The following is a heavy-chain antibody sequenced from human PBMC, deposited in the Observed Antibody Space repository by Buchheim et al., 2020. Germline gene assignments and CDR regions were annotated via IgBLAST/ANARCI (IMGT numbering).Heavy chain of an antibody. CDR3: AREVTTVIPNCEMAY. Sequence: QVQLVESGGGVVQPGRSLRLSCAASGFTFSSYAMHWVRQAPGKGLEWVAVISYDGSNKYYADSVKGRFTISRDNSKNTLYLQMNSLRAEDTAVYYCAREVTTVIPNCEMAYWGQGTL. D-gene: IGHD4-11*01. V-gene: IGHV3-30*01. CDR1: GFTFSSYA. J-gene: IGHJ4*02. CDR2: ISYDGSNK.